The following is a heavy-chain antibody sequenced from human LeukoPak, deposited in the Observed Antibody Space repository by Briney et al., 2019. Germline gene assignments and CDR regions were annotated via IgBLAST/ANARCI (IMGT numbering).Heavy chain of an antibody. V-gene: IGHV3-30-3*01. CDR1: GFTFSSYA. J-gene: IGHJ6*02. CDR3: ARGSGSYHYYGMDV. CDR2: ISYDGSNK. Sequence: GRSLRLSCAASGFTFSSYAMHWVRQAPGKGLEWVAVISYDGSNKYYADSVKGRFTISRDNSKNTLYLQMNSLRAEDTAVYYCARGSGSYHYYGMDVWGQGTTVTVSS. D-gene: IGHD1-26*01.